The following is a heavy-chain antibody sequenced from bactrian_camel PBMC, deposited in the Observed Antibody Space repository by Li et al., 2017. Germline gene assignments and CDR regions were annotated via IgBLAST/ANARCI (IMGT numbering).Heavy chain of an antibody. Sequence: HVQLVESGGGSVQTGGSLRLTCDASGYTYSSSCMGWFRQTVGKDREGVAVRDSDGTTTYADSVKGRFTISRDNTNNMMYLEMTNLKTEDTAVYYCATDIAWKARRRPEGQGTQVTVS. J-gene: IGHJ4*01. CDR1: GYTYSSSC. CDR2: RDSDGTT. V-gene: IGHV3S68*01. D-gene: IGHD3*01.